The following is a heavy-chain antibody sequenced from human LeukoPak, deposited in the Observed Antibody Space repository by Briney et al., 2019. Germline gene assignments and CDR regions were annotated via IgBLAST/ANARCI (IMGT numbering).Heavy chain of an antibody. D-gene: IGHD1-26*01. CDR1: GFTFSSYA. J-gene: IGHJ3*02. CDR2: ISYDGSNK. Sequence: SGGSLRLSCAASGFTFSSYAMHWVRQAPGKGLEWVAVISYDGSNKYYADSVKGRFTISRDNSKNTLYLQMNSLRAEDTAVYHCAKGRGTGVTTPGAFDIWGQGTMVTVSS. CDR3: AKGRGTGVTTPGAFDI. V-gene: IGHV3-30-3*01.